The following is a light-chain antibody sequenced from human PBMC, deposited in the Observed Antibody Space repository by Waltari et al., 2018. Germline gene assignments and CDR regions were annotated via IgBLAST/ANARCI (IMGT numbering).Light chain of an antibody. CDR2: KAA. Sequence: DIQMTQSPYTLSASLGDRVTIICRGSQSISSWLAWYQQKPGKAPKLLIYKAASLESEVPSRFSGSVAGTEFTLTISSLQPDDFATYYCQQYNSYAWTFGQGTKVEIK. CDR1: QSISSW. J-gene: IGKJ1*01. CDR3: QQYNSYAWT. V-gene: IGKV1-5*03.